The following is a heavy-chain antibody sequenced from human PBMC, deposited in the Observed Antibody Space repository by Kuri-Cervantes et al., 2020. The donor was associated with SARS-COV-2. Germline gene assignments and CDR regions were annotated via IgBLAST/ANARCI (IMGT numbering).Heavy chain of an antibody. D-gene: IGHD5-18*01. CDR3: VCDTNRVKVY. J-gene: IGHJ4*02. CDR2: INQDGSAT. V-gene: IGHV3-7*02. CDR1: GFTFRSYW. Sequence: GESLKISCAVSGFTFRSYWMSWVRQAPGKGLEYVAIINQDGSATYYVDSVKGRFTISSDNTESSLYLQMNSLRAEDTAVYYCVCDTNRVKVYWGQGTPVTVSS.